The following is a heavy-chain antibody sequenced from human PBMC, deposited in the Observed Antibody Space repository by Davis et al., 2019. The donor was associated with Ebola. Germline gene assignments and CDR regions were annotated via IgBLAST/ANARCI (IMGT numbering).Heavy chain of an antibody. Sequence: ASVKVSCKASGYTFTSYYMHWVRQAPGQGLEWMGIINPSGGSTSYAQKFQGRVTMTRDTSASTAYMELSSLRSEDTAVYYCAREGYSSGWYVGGTTGIDYWGQGTLVTVSS. J-gene: IGHJ4*02. CDR2: INPSGGST. CDR1: GYTFTSYY. CDR3: AREGYSSGWYVGGTTGIDY. V-gene: IGHV1-46*01. D-gene: IGHD6-19*01.